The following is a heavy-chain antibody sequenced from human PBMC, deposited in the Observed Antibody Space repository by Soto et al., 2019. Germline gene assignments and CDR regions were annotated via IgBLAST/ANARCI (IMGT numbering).Heavy chain of an antibody. CDR3: AKGFLVVAAYSYYFYY. J-gene: IGHJ4*01. D-gene: IGHD2-15*01. CDR1: GFTFSSYA. CDR2: ISGSGGST. V-gene: IGHV3-23*01. Sequence: GGSLRLSCAASGFTFSSYAMCWVRQAPGKGLEWVSAISGSGGSTYYADSVKGRFTISRDNSKNTLHLQMNSLRAEDTAVYYCAKGFLVVAAYSYYFYYWAQGTPVTVSA.